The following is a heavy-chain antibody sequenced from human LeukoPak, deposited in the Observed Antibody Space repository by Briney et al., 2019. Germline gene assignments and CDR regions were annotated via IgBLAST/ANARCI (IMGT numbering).Heavy chain of an antibody. CDR2: FDPEDGET. J-gene: IGHJ6*02. CDR3: ATRSGWGYYYGMDV. V-gene: IGHV1-24*01. D-gene: IGHD1-26*01. Sequence: GASVKVSCKVSGYTLTELSMHWVRQAPGKGLEWMGGFDPEDGETIYAQKFQGRVTMTEDTSTDTAYMELSSLRSEDTAVYYCATRSGWGYYYGMDVWGQGTTVTVSS. CDR1: GYTLTELS.